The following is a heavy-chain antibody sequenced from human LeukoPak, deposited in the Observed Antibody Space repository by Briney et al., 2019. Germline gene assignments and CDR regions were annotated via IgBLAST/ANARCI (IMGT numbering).Heavy chain of an antibody. CDR3: ARGSVYFDS. Sequence: PSETLSLACTVSGGSMSSYYWSWIRQPPGKGLEWIGYISYTGSTDYNPSLKSRVTISVDMSKNQFSLKVSSVTAADTAVYYCARGSVYFDSWGQGTLVTVSS. CDR1: GGSMSSYY. J-gene: IGHJ4*02. CDR2: ISYTGST. V-gene: IGHV4-59*01.